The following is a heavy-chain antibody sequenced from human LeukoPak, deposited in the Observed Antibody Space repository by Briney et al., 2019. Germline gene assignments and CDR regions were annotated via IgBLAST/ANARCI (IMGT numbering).Heavy chain of an antibody. CDR2: IYYSGST. CDR3: ARTFYVFWGGYYKGLFAY. J-gene: IGHJ4*02. CDR1: GGSISSSSYY. Sequence: SESLSLTCTVSGGSISSSSYYWGWIRQPPGKGLEWIGSIYYSGSTYYNPSLKSRVTISVDTSKNQFSLKLSSVTAADTAGYYCARTFYVFWGGYYKGLFAYWAQGTLVTVSS. V-gene: IGHV4-39*01. D-gene: IGHD3-3*01.